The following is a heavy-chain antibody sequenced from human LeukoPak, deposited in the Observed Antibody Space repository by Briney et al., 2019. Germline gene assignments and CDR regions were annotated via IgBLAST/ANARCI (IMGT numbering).Heavy chain of an antibody. J-gene: IGHJ4*02. D-gene: IGHD1-26*01. CDR2: INPNSGGT. CDR3: ASYVIVGASVWGY. V-gene: IGHV1-2*06. CDR1: GYTFTGYF. Sequence: ASVKVSCKASGYTFTGYFMHWVRQAPGQGLEWMGRINPNSGGTNYAQKFQGRVTMTRDTSISTAYMELSRLRSDDTAVYYCASYVIVGASVWGYWGQGTLVTVSS.